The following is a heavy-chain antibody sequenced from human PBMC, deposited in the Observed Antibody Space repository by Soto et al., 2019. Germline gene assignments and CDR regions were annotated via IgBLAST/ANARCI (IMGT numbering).Heavy chain of an antibody. V-gene: IGHV3-49*04. J-gene: IGHJ3*02. CDR2: IRSKAYGGTT. D-gene: IGHD1-7*01. CDR3: TRQLPEDAFDI. CDR1: GFTFGDYA. Sequence: GGSLRLSCTASGFTFGDYAMSWVRQAPGKGLEWVGFIRSKAYGGTTEYAASVKGRFTISRDDSKSIAYLQMNSLKTEDTAVYHCTRQLPEDAFDIWGQGTMVTVSS.